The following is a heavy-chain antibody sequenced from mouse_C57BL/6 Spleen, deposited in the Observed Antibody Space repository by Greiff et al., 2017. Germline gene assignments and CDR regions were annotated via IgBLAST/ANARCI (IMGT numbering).Heavy chain of an antibody. Sequence: QVQLKESGPELVQPGASVKISCKASGFAFSSSWMNWVKQRPGKGLEWIGRIYPGDGDTNYTGKFKGKATLTADKSSSTAYMHLSSLTSENSAVYCCARYNPVAYWGQGTLLTVSA. CDR1: GFAFSSSW. D-gene: IGHD1-3*01. CDR2: IYPGDGDT. CDR3: ARYNPVAY. J-gene: IGHJ3*01. V-gene: IGHV1-82*01.